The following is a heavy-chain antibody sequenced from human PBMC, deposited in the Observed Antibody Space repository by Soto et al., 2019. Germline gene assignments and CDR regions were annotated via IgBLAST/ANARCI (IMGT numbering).Heavy chain of an antibody. D-gene: IGHD1-7*01. CDR3: AGPPELTRIYYYYGMDV. J-gene: IGHJ6*02. CDR2: IIPIFGTA. Sequence: ASVKVSCKASGGTFSSYSISWVRQAPGQGLEWMGGIIPIFGTANYAQKFQGRVTITADESTSTAYMELSSLRSEDTAVYYCAGPPELTRIYYYYGMDVWGQGTTVTVSS. V-gene: IGHV1-69*13. CDR1: GGTFSSYS.